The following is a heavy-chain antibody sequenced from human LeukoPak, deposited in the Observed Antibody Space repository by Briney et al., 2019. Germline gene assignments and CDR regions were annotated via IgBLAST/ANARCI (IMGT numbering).Heavy chain of an antibody. CDR2: ISVSGDTS. D-gene: IGHD6-19*01. Sequence: GGSLRLSCVASGFTFSTSAMSWVRQVPGKGLECMSSISVSGDTSYYTDSVKGRFTLSRDNSKNTVYLHMNSLRAEATAIYDYTKAGPYYLAYWGQGTLVTVSS. CDR3: TKAGPYYLAY. CDR1: GFTFSTSA. V-gene: IGHV3-23*01. J-gene: IGHJ4*02.